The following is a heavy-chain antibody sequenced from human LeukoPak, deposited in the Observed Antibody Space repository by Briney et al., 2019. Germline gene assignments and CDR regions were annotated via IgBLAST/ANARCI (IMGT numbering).Heavy chain of an antibody. J-gene: IGHJ5*02. Sequence: PSQTLSLTCTVSGGSISSGGYYWSWIRQHPGKGLEWIGYIYYSGSTYYNPSLKSRVTISVDTSKNQFSLKLSSVTAADTAVYYCARGFHYYDSSGYGWFDPWGRGTLVTVSS. CDR1: GGSISSGGYY. CDR3: ARGFHYYDSSGYGWFDP. D-gene: IGHD3-22*01. V-gene: IGHV4-31*03. CDR2: IYYSGST.